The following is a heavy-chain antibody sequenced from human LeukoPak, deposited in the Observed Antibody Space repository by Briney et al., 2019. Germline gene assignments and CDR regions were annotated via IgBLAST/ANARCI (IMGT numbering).Heavy chain of an antibody. Sequence: SETLSLTCTVSGGSISSYYWSWIRQPPGKGLEWIGYIYYSGSTNYNPSLKSRVTISVDTSKNQFSLKLSSVTAADTAVYYCARFDYGGKKGAFDIWGQGTMVTVSS. V-gene: IGHV4-59*01. J-gene: IGHJ3*02. D-gene: IGHD4-23*01. CDR3: ARFDYGGKKGAFDI. CDR2: IYYSGST. CDR1: GGSISSYY.